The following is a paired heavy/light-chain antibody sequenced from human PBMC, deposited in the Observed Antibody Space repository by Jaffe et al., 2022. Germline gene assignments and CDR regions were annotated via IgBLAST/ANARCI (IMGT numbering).Heavy chain of an antibody. D-gene: IGHD3-3*01. CDR1: GFTFTSSA. CDR2: IVVGSGNT. J-gene: IGHJ6*03. V-gene: IGHV1-58*01. CDR3: AAQRRRSLRFLEWLYMDV. Sequence: QMQLVQSGPEVKKPGTSVKVSCKASGFTFTSSAVQWVRQARGQRLEWIGWIVVGSGNTNYAQKFQERVTITRDMSTSTAYMELSSLRSEDTAVYYCAAQRRRSLRFLEWLYMDVWGKGTTVTVSS.
Light chain of an antibody. Sequence: EIVLTQSPGTLSLSPGERATLSCRASQSVSSSYLAWYQQKPGQAPRLLIYGASSRATGIPDRFSGSGSGTDFTLTISRLEPEDFAVYYCQQYGSSALTFGGGTKVEIK. CDR3: QQYGSSALT. CDR1: QSVSSSY. CDR2: GAS. V-gene: IGKV3-20*01. J-gene: IGKJ4*01.